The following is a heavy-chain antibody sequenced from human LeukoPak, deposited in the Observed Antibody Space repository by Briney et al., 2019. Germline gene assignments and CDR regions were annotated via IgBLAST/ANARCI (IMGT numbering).Heavy chain of an antibody. CDR1: GFTFNSYG. J-gene: IGHJ4*02. V-gene: IGHV3-30*02. CDR3: ARILDSAWGELGY. D-gene: IGHD6-19*01. CDR2: IRYDGSSK. Sequence: GGSLRLSCAASGFTFNSYGIHWVRQAPGKGLEWVAFIRYDGSSKYYVDSVKGRFTISRDNSKNTLYLQMNSLRAEDTAVYYCARILDSAWGELGYWGQGTLVTVSS.